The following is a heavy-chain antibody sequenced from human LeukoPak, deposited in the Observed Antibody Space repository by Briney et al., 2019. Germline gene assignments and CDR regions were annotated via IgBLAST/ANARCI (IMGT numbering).Heavy chain of an antibody. CDR3: ARDLLPTNPASPPGAFDI. Sequence: PSQTLSLTCTVSGGSISSGSNYWSWIRQPPGKGLEWIGYIYYSGSTNYNPSLKSRVTISVDTSKNQFSLKLSSVTAADTAVYYCARDLLPTNPASPPGAFDIWGQGTMVTVSS. CDR2: IYYSGST. D-gene: IGHD2-15*01. J-gene: IGHJ3*02. V-gene: IGHV4-61*01. CDR1: GGSISSGSNY.